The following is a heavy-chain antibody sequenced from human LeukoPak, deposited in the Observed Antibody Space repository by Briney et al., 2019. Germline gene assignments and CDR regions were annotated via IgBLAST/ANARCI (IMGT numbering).Heavy chain of an antibody. CDR2: ISNNGRP. V-gene: IGHV4-39*01. CDR3: ARGYNHGTTRPLK. CDR1: GASISGLTYL. J-gene: IGHJ4*02. Sequence: SETLSLTCAVSGASISGLTYLCGWVRHPPGKGLEWIATISNNGRPYYNPSLQSRVTISLDPSNNQFSLRLTSVTAGDTAVYYCARGYNHGTTRPLKWGERTPVTVSS. D-gene: IGHD5-18*01.